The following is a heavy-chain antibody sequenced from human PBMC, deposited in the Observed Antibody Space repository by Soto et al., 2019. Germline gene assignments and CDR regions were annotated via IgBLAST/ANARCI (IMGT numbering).Heavy chain of an antibody. D-gene: IGHD2-2*01. CDR1: GFSLSNDG. CDR2: ISPYYDST. V-gene: IGHV1-18*01. CDR3: ARSEVPAAMGGWFDP. Sequence: QVQLLQSGTEVKKPGASVKLSCKTSGFSLSNDGISWVRQAPGQALEWMGWISPYYDSTNYAQIFQGRVTLTTDTSTSTAYLELRNLRSDDTAVYYCARSEVPAAMGGWFDPWGQGTLVTVSS. J-gene: IGHJ5*02.